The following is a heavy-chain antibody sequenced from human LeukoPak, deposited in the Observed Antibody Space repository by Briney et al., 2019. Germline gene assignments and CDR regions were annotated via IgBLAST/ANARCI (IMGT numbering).Heavy chain of an antibody. V-gene: IGHV3-48*02. J-gene: IGHJ1*01. CDR2: ISSSSSTI. D-gene: IGHD3-22*01. CDR1: GFTFSTYS. CDR3: AKDSDYYHSSGYYYAYFHH. Sequence: GSLRLSCAASGFTFSTYSMNWVRQAPGKGLEWVSYISSSSSTIYYADSVKGRFTISRDNAKNSLYLQMNSLRDEDTAVYYCAKDSDYYHSSGYYYAYFHHWGQGTLVTVSS.